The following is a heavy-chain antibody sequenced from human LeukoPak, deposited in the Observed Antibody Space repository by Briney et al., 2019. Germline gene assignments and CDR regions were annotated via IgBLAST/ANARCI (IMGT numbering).Heavy chain of an antibody. Sequence: GGSLRLSCAASGFTFSGSAMHWVRQASGKGLEWVGRIRSKANSYATAYAESVKGRFTISRDDSKNTAYLQMNSLKTEDTAVYYCPRQEWFGELSSYWGQGTLVTVSS. CDR1: GFTFSGSA. CDR3: PRQEWFGELSSY. J-gene: IGHJ4*02. CDR2: IRSKANSYAT. D-gene: IGHD3-10*01. V-gene: IGHV3-73*01.